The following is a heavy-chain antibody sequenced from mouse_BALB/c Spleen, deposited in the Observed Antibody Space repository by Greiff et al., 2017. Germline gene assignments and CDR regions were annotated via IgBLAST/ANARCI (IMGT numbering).Heavy chain of an antibody. CDR3: ARWDDYDGYYFDY. J-gene: IGHJ2*01. CDR2: INPGSGGT. D-gene: IGHD2-4*01. CDR1: GYAFTNYL. V-gene: IGHV1-54*01. Sequence: QVQLKESGAELVRPGTSVKVSCKASGYAFTNYLIEWVKQRPGQGLEWIGVINPGSGGTNYNEKFKGKATLTADKSSSTAYMQLSSLTSDDSAVYFCARWDDYDGYYFDYWGQGTTLTVSS.